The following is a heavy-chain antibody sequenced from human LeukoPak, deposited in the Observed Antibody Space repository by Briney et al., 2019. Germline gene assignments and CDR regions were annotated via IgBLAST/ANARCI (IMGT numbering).Heavy chain of an antibody. CDR3: ARVPGYCSGGSCYSAYFDY. J-gene: IGHJ4*02. CDR2: IKQDGSEK. CDR1: GFTFSRFW. V-gene: IGHV3-7*02. D-gene: IGHD2-15*01. Sequence: GGSLRLSCAASGFTFSRFWMSWVRQAPGKGLEWVANIKQDGSEKYYVDSVKGRFTISRDNAKNSLYLQMNSLRDEDTAVYYCARVPGYCSGGSCYSAYFDYWGLGTLVTVSS.